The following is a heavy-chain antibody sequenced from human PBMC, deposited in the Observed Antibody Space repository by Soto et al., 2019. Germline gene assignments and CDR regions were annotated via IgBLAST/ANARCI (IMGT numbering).Heavy chain of an antibody. CDR3: ARGSPCSTTTCSLNEVWFDP. Sequence: QVQLLQSGAELKRPGSSVKVSCKASGETFSTFAITWVRQAPGHGPEWMGGIIPLFGTAHYARRFEDRVTMTADESTSTAYMELRSLTSEDTAIYYCARGSPCSTTTCSLNEVWFDPGAREPWSPSPQ. CDR1: GETFSTFA. CDR2: IIPLFGTA. J-gene: IGHJ5*02. V-gene: IGHV1-69*01. D-gene: IGHD1-1*01.